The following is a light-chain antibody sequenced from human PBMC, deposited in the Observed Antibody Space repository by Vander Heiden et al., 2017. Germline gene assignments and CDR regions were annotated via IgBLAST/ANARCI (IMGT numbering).Light chain of an antibody. J-gene: IGLJ2*01. Sequence: SYELSHSPSVSVSPGQTTTITCSGDKLGDKYVSWYQKKPGQSPVLLIYQDKNRPSGIPERFSASNSGNTATLTISGSQAIDEADYYCLTWDTSTAVFGGGTKLTVL. V-gene: IGLV3-1*01. CDR2: QDK. CDR1: KLGDKY. CDR3: LTWDTSTAV.